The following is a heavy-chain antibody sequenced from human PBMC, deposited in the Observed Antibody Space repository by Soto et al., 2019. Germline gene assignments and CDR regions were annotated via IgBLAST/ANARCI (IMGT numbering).Heavy chain of an antibody. CDR1: GFIFSTYS. CDR3: TRAISGGPFDY. V-gene: IGHV3-21*01. D-gene: IGHD2-15*01. Sequence: EVQLVESGGGLVKPGGSLRLSCAASGFIFSTYSMNWVRQTPGKGLEWVSSISRSSDHMYYADSVRGRFTISRDNAKNSLFLQMNSLRAEDTAVYYYTRAISGGPFDYWGQGALVTVSS. J-gene: IGHJ4*02. CDR2: ISRSSDHM.